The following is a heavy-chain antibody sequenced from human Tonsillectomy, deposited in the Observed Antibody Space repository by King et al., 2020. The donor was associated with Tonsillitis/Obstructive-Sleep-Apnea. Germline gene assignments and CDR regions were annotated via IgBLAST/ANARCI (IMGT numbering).Heavy chain of an antibody. D-gene: IGHD6-19*01. CDR3: ARDPIAVARRSDAFDI. CDR2: IIPIFGTA. V-gene: IGHV1-69*01. J-gene: IGHJ3*02. CDR1: GGTFSSYA. Sequence: VQLVESGAEVKKPGSSVKVSCKASGGTFSSYAISWVRQAPGQGLEWMGGIIPIFGTANYAQKFQGRVTITADESTSTAYMELSSLRSEDTAVYYCARDPIAVARRSDAFDIWGQGTMVAVSS.